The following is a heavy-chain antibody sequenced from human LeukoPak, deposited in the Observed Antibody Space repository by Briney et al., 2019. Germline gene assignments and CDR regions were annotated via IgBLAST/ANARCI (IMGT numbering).Heavy chain of an antibody. V-gene: IGHV4-59*01. D-gene: IGHD3-16*01. CDR3: ARFGRLGALKSAYFDY. CDR2: SYYTLDP. J-gene: IGHJ4*02. Sequence: PSETLSLTCTVSGGSIRGYYWSWIRQLPGKQLEWIGYSYYTLDPNYNPSLKSRVTISVDTSKNQFSLKLSSVTAADTAVYYCARFGRLGALKSAYFDYWGQGTLVTVSS. CDR1: GGSIRGYY.